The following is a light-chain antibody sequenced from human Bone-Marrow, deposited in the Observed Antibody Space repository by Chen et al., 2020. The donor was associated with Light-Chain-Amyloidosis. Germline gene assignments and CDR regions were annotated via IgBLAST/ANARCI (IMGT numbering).Light chain of an antibody. CDR3: SSYTSTNTLV. CDR2: EVT. J-gene: IGLJ1*01. Sequence: SALTQPASVSGSPGQSITISCTGTSSDVGGDNHVSWYQQHPDKAPKLMIYEVTNRPSWVPDRFSGSKSDNTASLNISGLQTEDEADYFCSSYTSTNTLVFGSGTSVTVL. CDR1: SSDVGGDNH. V-gene: IGLV2-14*01.